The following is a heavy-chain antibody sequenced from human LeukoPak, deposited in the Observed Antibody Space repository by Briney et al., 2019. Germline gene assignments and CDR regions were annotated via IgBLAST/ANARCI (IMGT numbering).Heavy chain of an antibody. J-gene: IGHJ4*02. V-gene: IGHV4-34*01. D-gene: IGHD6-19*01. CDR2: INHSGST. Sequence: SETLSLTCAVYGGSFSGYYWSWIRQPPGKGLEWIGEINHSGSTNYNPSLKSRVTISVDTSKNQFSLKLSSVTAADTAVYYCARVPSYSSGWYDFDYWGQGTLVTVSS. CDR1: GGSFSGYY. CDR3: ARVPSYSSGWYDFDY.